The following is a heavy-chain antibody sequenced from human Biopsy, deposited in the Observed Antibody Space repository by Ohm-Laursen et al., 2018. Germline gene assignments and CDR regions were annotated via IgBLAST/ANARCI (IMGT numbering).Heavy chain of an antibody. CDR1: GGSISNYF. Sequence: SDTLSLTCAVSGGSISNYFWTWIRQPPGKGLEGIGYSRFEDRTSYNSSLKSRVTISADTSKNQFSLRLSSVTAADTAVYYCALGGGSYVNFDYWGQGTLVTVSS. CDR2: SRFEDRT. D-gene: IGHD1-26*01. CDR3: ALGGGSYVNFDY. J-gene: IGHJ4*02. V-gene: IGHV4-59*07.